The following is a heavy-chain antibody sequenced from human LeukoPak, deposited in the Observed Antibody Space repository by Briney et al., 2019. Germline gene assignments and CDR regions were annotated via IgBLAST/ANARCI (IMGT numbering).Heavy chain of an antibody. CDR3: ARDSAEMATPCDY. CDR1: GGTFSSYA. D-gene: IGHD5-24*01. J-gene: IGHJ4*02. Sequence: VKVSCKAYGGTFSSYAISWVRQAPAQGLEWMGRIIPIFGTANYAQKFQGRVTITTDESTSTAYMELSSLRAEDTAVCYCARDSAEMATPCDYWGPGTLVTVSS. V-gene: IGHV1-69*05. CDR2: IIPIFGTA.